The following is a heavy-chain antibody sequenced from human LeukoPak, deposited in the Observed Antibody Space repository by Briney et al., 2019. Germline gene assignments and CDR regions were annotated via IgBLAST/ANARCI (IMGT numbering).Heavy chain of an antibody. CDR1: GYSFTDHY. V-gene: IGHV1-2*02. CDR2: INPNNGGT. D-gene: IGHD2-15*01. CDR3: ARDLGMYCSGGTCYYEGDFDY. J-gene: IGHJ4*02. Sequence: ASVTVSCKASGYSFTDHYIHRVRQAPGQGLEWMGWINPNNGGTKYAQKFQVRVTMTRDTSISTAYMELSRLAPDDTAVYYCARDLGMYCSGGTCYYEGDFDYWGQGTLVTVSS.